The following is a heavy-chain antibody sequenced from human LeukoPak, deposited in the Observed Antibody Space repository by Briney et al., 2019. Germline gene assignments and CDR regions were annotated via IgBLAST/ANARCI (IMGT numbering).Heavy chain of an antibody. D-gene: IGHD5-24*01. CDR1: GFTVSSNY. CDR3: ARGAGYNYPYYFDY. J-gene: IGHJ4*02. CDR2: IYGGGNI. V-gene: IGHV3-53*01. Sequence: GGSLRLSCAASGFTVSSNYMNWVRQAPGKGLEWVSVIYGGGNIYYADSVKGRFTTSRDNSKNTLYLQMNSLRAEDTAVYYCARGAGYNYPYYFDYWGQGTLVTVSS.